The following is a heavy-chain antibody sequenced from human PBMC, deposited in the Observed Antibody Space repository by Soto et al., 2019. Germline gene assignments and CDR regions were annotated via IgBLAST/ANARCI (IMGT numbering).Heavy chain of an antibody. J-gene: IGHJ4*02. CDR1: AFTVSSNY. V-gene: IGHV3-53*05. CDR3: ARGLWGCSGGSCYQFDF. Sequence: PGGSLRLSCAASAFTVSSNYMSWVRQAPGKGLDWVSIIYSGGDTYYADSVQGRFTISRDNSKNTVSLQMNSLRPEDTAVYYCARGLWGCSGGSCYQFDFWGQGTPVTVSS. D-gene: IGHD2-15*01. CDR2: IYSGGDT.